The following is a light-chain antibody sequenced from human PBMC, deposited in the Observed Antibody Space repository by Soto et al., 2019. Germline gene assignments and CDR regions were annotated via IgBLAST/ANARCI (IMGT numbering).Light chain of an antibody. CDR3: QQVNSFPVT. Sequence: DIQLTQSPSFLSTSVGDRVTITCRASQGITSYLAWYQQKPGKAPKLPIYLASTLQSGVPSRFSGSGSGTEFTLTSSSLQPEDFATYYCQQVNSFPVTFGQGTRLEIK. J-gene: IGKJ5*01. CDR2: LAS. CDR1: QGITSY. V-gene: IGKV1-9*01.